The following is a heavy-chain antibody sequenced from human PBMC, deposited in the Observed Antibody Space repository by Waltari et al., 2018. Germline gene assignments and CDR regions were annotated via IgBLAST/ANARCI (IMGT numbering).Heavy chain of an antibody. CDR3: ARDRGRGIYLDS. D-gene: IGHD2-15*01. J-gene: IGHJ4*02. CDR2: IQRSGRT. CDR1: GESMSSGDW. V-gene: IGHV4-4*02. Sequence: QMQMQESGPGLVKPSETLSVTCTVSGESMSSGDWWSWVRQSPEKGLGWIGQIQRSGRTHYNPSFESRVSISGDPSSNQFSLRMTSTTAADTAVYYCARDRGRGIYLDSWGRGTLVTVSA.